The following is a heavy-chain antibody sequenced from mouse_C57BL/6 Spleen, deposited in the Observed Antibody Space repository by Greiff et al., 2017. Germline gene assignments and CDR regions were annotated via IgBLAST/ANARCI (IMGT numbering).Heavy chain of an antibody. CDR1: GYTFTDYE. Sequence: QVQLQQSGAELVRPGASVTLSCKASGYTFTDYEMHWVKQTPVHGLEWIGAIDPETGGTAYNQKFKGKAILTADKSSSTAYMELRSLTSEDSAVYYCTRRGWLLENFDVWGTGTTVTVSS. J-gene: IGHJ1*03. D-gene: IGHD2-3*01. CDR2: IDPETGGT. V-gene: IGHV1-15*01. CDR3: TRRGWLLENFDV.